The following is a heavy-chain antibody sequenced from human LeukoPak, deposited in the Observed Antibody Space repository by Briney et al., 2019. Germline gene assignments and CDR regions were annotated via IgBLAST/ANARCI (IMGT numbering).Heavy chain of an antibody. Sequence: GASVKVSCKASGYTFTSYDINWVRQATGQGLEWTGWMNPNSGYTGYAQKFQGRVTITRNTSISTAYMELSSLRSEDTAVYYCARAAGPLLFGNWFDPWGQGTLVTVSS. V-gene: IGHV1-8*03. D-gene: IGHD2-21*01. CDR3: ARAAGPLLFGNWFDP. J-gene: IGHJ5*02. CDR1: GYTFTSYD. CDR2: MNPNSGYT.